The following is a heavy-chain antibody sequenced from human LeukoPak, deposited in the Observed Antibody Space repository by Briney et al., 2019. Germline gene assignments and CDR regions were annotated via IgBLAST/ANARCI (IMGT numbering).Heavy chain of an antibody. Sequence: SETLSLTCAVYGGSFSGYYWSWIRQPPGEGLEWIGEINHSGSTNYNPSLKSRVTISVDTSKNQFSLKLSSVTAADTAVYYCARFYDILTGYYPAFDIWGQGTMVTVSS. CDR2: INHSGST. CDR3: ARFYDILTGYYPAFDI. V-gene: IGHV4-34*01. J-gene: IGHJ3*02. CDR1: GGSFSGYY. D-gene: IGHD3-9*01.